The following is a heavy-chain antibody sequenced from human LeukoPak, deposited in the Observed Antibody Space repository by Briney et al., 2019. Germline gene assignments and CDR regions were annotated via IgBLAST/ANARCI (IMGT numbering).Heavy chain of an antibody. CDR1: GGSFSGYY. J-gene: IGHJ4*02. CDR2: INHSGST. Sequence: TSETLSLTCAVYGGSFSGYYWSWIRQPPGKGLEWIGEINHSGSTNYNPSLKSRVTISVDTSKNQFSLKLSSVTAADTAVYYCARDYYDSSGYYYWGQGTLVTVSS. D-gene: IGHD3-22*01. CDR3: ARDYYDSSGYYY. V-gene: IGHV4-34*01.